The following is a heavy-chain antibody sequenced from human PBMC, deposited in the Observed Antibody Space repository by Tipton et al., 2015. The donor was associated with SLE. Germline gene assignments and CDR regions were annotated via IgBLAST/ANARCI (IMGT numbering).Heavy chain of an antibody. D-gene: IGHD1-7*01. Sequence: TLSLTCTVSGASFSEYYWTWIRQPPGKGLEWIGEIGQSGNTNYNPSLKSRVTISRDTSKNQFSLKLNSVTAADTAVYYCARAAGGNYRPWYYYGMDVWGQGTTVTVSS. CDR1: GASFSEYY. V-gene: IGHV4-34*01. CDR2: IGQSGNT. J-gene: IGHJ6*02. CDR3: ARAAGGNYRPWYYYGMDV.